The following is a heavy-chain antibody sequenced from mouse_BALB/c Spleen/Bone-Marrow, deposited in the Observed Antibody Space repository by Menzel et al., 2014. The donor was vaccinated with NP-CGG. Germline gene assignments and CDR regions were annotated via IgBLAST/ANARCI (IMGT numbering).Heavy chain of an antibody. V-gene: IGHV1-14*01. J-gene: IGHJ3*01. CDR3: ARGWLLSWFAY. Sequence: EVQLHQSGPELVKPGASVKMSCKASGYTFTSYVMHWVKQKPGQGLEWIGYINPYNDGTKYNEKFKGKATLTSDNSSSTAYMERGGLTSEDSAVYYCARGWLLSWFAYWGQGTLVTVSA. CDR2: INPYNDGT. CDR1: GYTFTSYV. D-gene: IGHD2-3*01.